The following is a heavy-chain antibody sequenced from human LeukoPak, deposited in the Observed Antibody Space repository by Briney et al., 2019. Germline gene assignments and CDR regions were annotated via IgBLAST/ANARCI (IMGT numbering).Heavy chain of an antibody. CDR2: ISAYDGET. CDR1: GYSFNNYG. D-gene: IGHD2-2*01. CDR3: ARVPSSAHQMFSSDY. V-gene: IGHV1-18*01. J-gene: IGHJ4*02. Sequence: ASVKVSCKASGYSFNNYGISWVRQVPGQGLEWMAWISAYDGETRREQNLQGRVTMTTDTSTTTAYMELTSLTTDDTAIYYCARVPSSAHQMFSSDYWGQGTLVTVSS.